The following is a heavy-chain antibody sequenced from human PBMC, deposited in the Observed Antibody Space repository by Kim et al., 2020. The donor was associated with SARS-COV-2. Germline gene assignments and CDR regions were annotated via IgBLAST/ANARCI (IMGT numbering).Heavy chain of an antibody. CDR1: GGSISSSSYY. D-gene: IGHD3-10*01. CDR2: IYYSGST. J-gene: IGHJ5*02. Sequence: SETLSLTCTVSGGSISSSSYYWGWIRQPPGKGLEWIGSIYYSGSTYYNPSLKSRVTISVDTSKNQFSLKLSSVTAADTAVYYCARRLWGNWFDPWGQGT. CDR3: ARRLWGNWFDP. V-gene: IGHV4-39*01.